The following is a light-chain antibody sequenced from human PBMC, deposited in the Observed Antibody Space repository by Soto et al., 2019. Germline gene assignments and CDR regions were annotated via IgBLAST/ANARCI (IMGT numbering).Light chain of an antibody. J-gene: IGKJ4*02. Sequence: DIQLTQSPSFLSPSLGDRVSVRCRASQGINSYLAWYQQKKGKAPKILIYTASTLQSGVPSRFRGSGSGTEFTLTITRLQPEDFEAYYCQQLYTYPLTFGGGTKVDIK. V-gene: IGKV1-9*01. CDR2: TAS. CDR3: QQLYTYPLT. CDR1: QGINSY.